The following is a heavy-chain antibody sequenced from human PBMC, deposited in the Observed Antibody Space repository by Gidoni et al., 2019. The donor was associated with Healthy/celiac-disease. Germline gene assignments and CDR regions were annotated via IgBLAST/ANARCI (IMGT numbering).Heavy chain of an antibody. CDR1: GYTFTSSG. CDR3: ATTYYYGSGSYYSDAFDI. Sequence: QVQLVQSGAEVKKPGASVKVSCKASGYTFTSSGISWVRQAPGQGLEWMGWISAYNGNTNYAQKLQGRVTMTTDTSTSTAYMELRSLRSDDTAVYYCATTYYYGSGSYYSDAFDIWGQGTMVTVSS. V-gene: IGHV1-18*01. J-gene: IGHJ3*02. CDR2: ISAYNGNT. D-gene: IGHD3-10*01.